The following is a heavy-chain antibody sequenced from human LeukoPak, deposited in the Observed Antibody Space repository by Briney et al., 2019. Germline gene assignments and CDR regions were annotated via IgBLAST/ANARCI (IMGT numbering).Heavy chain of an antibody. CDR2: ISSSSIYI. D-gene: IGHD3-16*01. Sequence: GGSLRLSCAASGFTFSSYSMNWVRQAPGKGLEWVSSISSSSIYIYYADSVKGRFTISRDNAKNSLYLQMNSLRAEDTAVYYCAKDEATSGGGLASWGQGTLVTVSS. CDR3: AKDEATSGGGLAS. J-gene: IGHJ4*02. V-gene: IGHV3-21*01. CDR1: GFTFSSYS.